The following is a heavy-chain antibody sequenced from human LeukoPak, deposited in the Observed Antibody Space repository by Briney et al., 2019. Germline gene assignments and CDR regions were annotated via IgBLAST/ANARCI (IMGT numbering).Heavy chain of an antibody. CDR3: ARHPDYYDSSGYYYS. J-gene: IGHJ4*02. CDR2: IYPGDSDT. D-gene: IGHD3-22*01. CDR1: GYSFTSYW. V-gene: IGHV5-51*01. Sequence: GESLKISCKGSGYSFTSYWIGWVRQMPGKGLEWTGIIYPGDSDTRYSPSFQGQVTISADKSISTAYLQWSSLKASDTAMYYCARHPDYYDSSGYYYSWGQGTLVTVSS.